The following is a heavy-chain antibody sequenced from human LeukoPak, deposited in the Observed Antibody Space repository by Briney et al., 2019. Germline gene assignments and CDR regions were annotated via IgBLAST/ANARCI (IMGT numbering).Heavy chain of an antibody. CDR3: ARGSYGAFDY. Sequence: SETLSLTCTVSGGSISSSSYYWGWIRQPPGKGLEWIGSVYYSGSTYYNPSLKSRVTISVDTSKNQFSLKLSSVTAADTAVYYCARGSYGAFDYWGQGTLVTVSS. D-gene: IGHD5-18*01. J-gene: IGHJ4*02. V-gene: IGHV4-39*07. CDR2: VYYSGST. CDR1: GGSISSSSYY.